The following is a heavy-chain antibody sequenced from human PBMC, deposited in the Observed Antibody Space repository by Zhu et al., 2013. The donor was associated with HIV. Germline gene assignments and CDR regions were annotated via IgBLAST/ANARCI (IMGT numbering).Heavy chain of an antibody. CDR1: GGTLGSYA. J-gene: IGHJ5*02. V-gene: IGHV1-69*01. CDR2: MIPSFGTS. CDR3: ARGGIRDFSGGYYLSTGRGDRFDT. D-gene: IGHD3-3*01. Sequence: QVQLMQSGAEVKKPASSVKVSCKATGGTLGSYAVNWVRQAPGQGLEWIGGMIPSFGTSYYGQKFQDRVTITADDSTSTAYMEMRSLRAEDTAVYYCARGGIRDFSGGYYLSTGRGDRFDTWGLGTPGSSSPQ.